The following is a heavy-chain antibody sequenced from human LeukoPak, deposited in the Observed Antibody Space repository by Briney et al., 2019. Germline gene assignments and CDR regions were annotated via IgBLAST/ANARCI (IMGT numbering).Heavy chain of an antibody. V-gene: IGHV1-18*01. CDR3: ARDTMVRGVIYFYGMDV. D-gene: IGHD3-10*01. CDR2: INTYNGNT. Sequence: ASVKVSCKAPGYTFTSYGISWVRQAPGQGLEWMGWINTYNGNTNYAQKIQGRVTMTTDTSTSTAYMEVRSLRSDDTAVYYCARDTMVRGVIYFYGMDVWGQGTTVTVSS. J-gene: IGHJ6*02. CDR1: GYTFTSYG.